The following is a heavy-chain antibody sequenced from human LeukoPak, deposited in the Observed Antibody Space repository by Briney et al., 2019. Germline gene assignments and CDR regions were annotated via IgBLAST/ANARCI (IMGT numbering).Heavy chain of an antibody. CDR2: IRYDGSNK. J-gene: IGHJ6*03. CDR3: ARETSVVGELNTGRYYYYYMDV. D-gene: IGHD3-10*01. V-gene: IGHV3-30*02. Sequence: PGGSLRLSCAASGFTFSSYGMHWVRQAPGKGLEWVAFIRYDGSNKYYVDSVKGRFTISRDNAKNSLYLQMNSLRAEDTAVYYCARETSVVGELNTGRYYYYYMDVWGKGTTVTISS. CDR1: GFTFSSYG.